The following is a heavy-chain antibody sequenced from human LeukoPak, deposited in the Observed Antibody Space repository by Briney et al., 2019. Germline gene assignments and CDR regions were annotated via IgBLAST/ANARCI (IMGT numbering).Heavy chain of an antibody. J-gene: IGHJ4*02. Sequence: GGSLRLSCAASGFTFSRHGMSWVRQAPGKGLEWVSGINWNGGSTGYADSVKGRFTISRDNSKNTLYLQMNSLRVEDTAVYYCAKDPPTTGTTFDNWGRGTLVTVSS. V-gene: IGHV3-23*01. CDR1: GFTFSRHG. CDR2: INWNGGST. CDR3: AKDPPTTGTTFDN. D-gene: IGHD1-1*01.